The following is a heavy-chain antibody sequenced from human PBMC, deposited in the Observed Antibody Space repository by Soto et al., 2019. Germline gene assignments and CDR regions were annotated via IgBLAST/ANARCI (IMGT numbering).Heavy chain of an antibody. CDR1: GFTFSSYA. V-gene: IGHV3-23*01. CDR2: ISGSGGST. CDR3: AKASHNPSSIHGRIDY. Sequence: GGSLRLSCAASGFTFSSYAMSWVRQAPGKGLEWVSAISGSGGSTYYADSVKGQFTISRDNSKNTLYLQMNSLRAEDTAVYYCAKASHNPSSIHGRIDYWGQGTLVTVSS. D-gene: IGHD6-13*01. J-gene: IGHJ4*02.